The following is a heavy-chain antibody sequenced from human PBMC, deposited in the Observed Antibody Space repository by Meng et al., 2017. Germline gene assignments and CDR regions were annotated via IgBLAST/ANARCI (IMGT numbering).Heavy chain of an antibody. V-gene: IGHV3-30*01. CDR2: ISYDGSNK. CDR3: ARDQWYSSSWYGSHYYYYGMDV. J-gene: IGHJ6*02. Sequence: GGSLRLSCAASGFTFSSYAMHWVRQAPGKGLEWVAVISYDGSNKYYADSVKGRFTISRDNSKNTLYLQMNSLRAEDTAVYYCARDQWYSSSWYGSHYYYYGMDVWGQGPTVTVSS. CDR1: GFTFSSYA. D-gene: IGHD6-13*01.